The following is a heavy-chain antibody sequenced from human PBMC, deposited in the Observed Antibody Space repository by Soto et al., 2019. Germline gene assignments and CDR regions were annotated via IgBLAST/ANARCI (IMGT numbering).Heavy chain of an antibody. CDR3: ARSPGGVFGITIEGSTWLAP. CDR2: INPDGGST. Sequence: XSVKVSCKAPADPLTSYYVHWVRQAPGHGLEWMGIINPDGGSTRFAQTFQGRITMTTDTSTSTVYMELRSLRSEDTADYYCARSPGGVFGITIEGSTWLAPWGQGSLVTVSS. J-gene: IGHJ5*02. CDR1: ADPLTSYY. D-gene: IGHD3-16*02. V-gene: IGHV1-46*01.